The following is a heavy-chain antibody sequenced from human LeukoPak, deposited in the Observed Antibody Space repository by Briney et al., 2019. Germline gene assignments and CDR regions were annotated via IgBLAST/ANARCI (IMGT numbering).Heavy chain of an antibody. CDR1: GFTFSTFS. D-gene: IGHD6-19*01. J-gene: IGHJ5*02. V-gene: IGHV3-21*04. Sequence: GGSLRLSCAASGFTFSTFSMNWVRQAPGKGLEWVSSISSGSSYTYYGDSVEGRFTISRDNSKNTVYLQMNNMRVDDTAVYYCARVAGWHWFDPWGQGTLVTVSS. CDR3: ARVAGWHWFDP. CDR2: ISSGSSYT.